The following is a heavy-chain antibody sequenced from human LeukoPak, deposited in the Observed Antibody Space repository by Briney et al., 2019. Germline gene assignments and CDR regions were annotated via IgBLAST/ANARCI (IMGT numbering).Heavy chain of an antibody. CDR1: GFTFSSSY. Sequence: GGSLRLSCAVSGFTFSSSYMNWVRQAPGKGLEWVAFIRYDGSNKYYADSVKGRFTISRDNSKNTLYLQMNSLRAEDTAVYYCAKVQLPGYCSSTSCYPPPYYYYMDVWGKGTTVTISS. CDR2: IRYDGSNK. J-gene: IGHJ6*03. V-gene: IGHV3-30*02. D-gene: IGHD2-2*01. CDR3: AKVQLPGYCSSTSCYPPPYYYYMDV.